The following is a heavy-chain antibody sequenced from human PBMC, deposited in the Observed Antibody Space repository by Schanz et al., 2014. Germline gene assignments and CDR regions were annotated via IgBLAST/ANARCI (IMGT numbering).Heavy chain of an antibody. CDR2: ISSSGSYI. CDR1: GFTVSSNH. D-gene: IGHD3-9*01. V-gene: IGHV3-21*01. J-gene: IGHJ4*02. Sequence: EGQLAESGGGLVQPGGSLRLSCAVSGFTVSSNHMSWVRQAPGKGLEWVSSISSSGSYIYYADSVKGRFSISRDNAKNSLFLQMNRLRAEDTALYYCARDSRPNYDFLTAYYSIDYWGQGTLXTVSS. CDR3: ARDSRPNYDFLTAYYSIDY.